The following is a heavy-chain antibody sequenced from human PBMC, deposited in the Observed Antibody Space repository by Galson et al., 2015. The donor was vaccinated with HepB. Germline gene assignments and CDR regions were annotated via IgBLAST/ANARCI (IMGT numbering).Heavy chain of an antibody. J-gene: IGHJ6*02. Sequence: SLRLSCAASGFTFSSYAMSWVRQAPGKGLEWVSAISGSGGSTYYADSVKGRFTISRDNSKNTLYLQMNSLRAEDTAVYYCAKDPYSNDEDYYYYGMDVWGQGTTVTVSS. CDR2: ISGSGGST. CDR3: AKDPYSNDEDYYYYGMDV. CDR1: GFTFSSYA. V-gene: IGHV3-23*01. D-gene: IGHD4-11*01.